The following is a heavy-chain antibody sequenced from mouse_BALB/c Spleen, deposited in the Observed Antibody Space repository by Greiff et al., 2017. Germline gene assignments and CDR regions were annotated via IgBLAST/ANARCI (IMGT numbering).Heavy chain of an antibody. V-gene: IGHV14-3*02. CDR3: ARSGRYAMDY. Sequence: EVQLVESGAELVKPGASVKLSCTASGFNIKDTYMHWVKQRPEQGLEWIGRIDPANGNTKYDPKFQGKATITADTSSNTAYLQLSSLTSEDTAVYYCARSGRYAMDYWGQGTSVTVSS. J-gene: IGHJ4*01. CDR1: GFNIKDTY. CDR2: IDPANGNT.